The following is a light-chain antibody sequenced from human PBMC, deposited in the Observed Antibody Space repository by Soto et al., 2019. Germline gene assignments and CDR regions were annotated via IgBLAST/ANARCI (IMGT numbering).Light chain of an antibody. CDR2: EVT. CDR1: SSDVGAYKY. J-gene: IGLJ3*02. Sequence: QSALTQPPSASGSPGQSVTISCTGTSSDVGAYKYVSWYQQYPGKAPKLMIYEVTKRPSGVPDRFSGSKSGNTASLTVSGLQAEDEAGYYCTSYVGNDIWVFGGGTKVTVL. V-gene: IGLV2-8*01. CDR3: TSYVGNDIWV.